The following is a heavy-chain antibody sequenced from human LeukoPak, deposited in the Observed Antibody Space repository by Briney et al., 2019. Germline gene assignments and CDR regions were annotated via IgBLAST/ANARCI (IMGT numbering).Heavy chain of an antibody. D-gene: IGHD2-15*01. Sequence: SETLSLTCTVSGGSISSCYWSWIRQPAGKGLEWIGRIYTSGSTNYNPSLKSRVTMSVDTSKNQFSLKLSSVTAADTAVYYCARDYLIGYCSGGSCSPNYYYGMDVWGQGTTVTVSS. CDR3: ARDYLIGYCSGGSCSPNYYYGMDV. CDR1: GGSISSCY. CDR2: IYTSGST. J-gene: IGHJ6*02. V-gene: IGHV4-4*07.